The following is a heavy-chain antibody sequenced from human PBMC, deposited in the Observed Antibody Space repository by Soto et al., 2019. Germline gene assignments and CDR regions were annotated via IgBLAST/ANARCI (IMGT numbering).Heavy chain of an antibody. V-gene: IGHV3-64D*06. Sequence: GSLRLSCSASGFTFSSYAMHWVRQAPGKGLEYVSAISSNGGSTYYADSVKGRFTISRDNSKNTLYLQMSSLRAEDTAVYYCVKGGIVVVPAAIEEYNWFDPWGQGTLVTVSS. J-gene: IGHJ5*02. CDR1: GFTFSSYA. CDR3: VKGGIVVVPAAIEEYNWFDP. CDR2: ISSNGGST. D-gene: IGHD2-2*01.